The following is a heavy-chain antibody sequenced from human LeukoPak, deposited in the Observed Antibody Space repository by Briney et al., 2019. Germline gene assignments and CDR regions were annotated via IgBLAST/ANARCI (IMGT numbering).Heavy chain of an antibody. CDR1: GYTFTGYF. D-gene: IGHD1/OR15-1a*01. Sequence: ASVKVSCKASGYTFTGYFVHWVRQAPGQGLEWMGWINPNTGVTNYAQKFQGRVTVTRDTSISTAYMELSRLRSDDTAVYYRARGEGTVGYYYYMDVWGKGTTVTIPS. J-gene: IGHJ6*03. V-gene: IGHV1-2*02. CDR3: ARGEGTVGYYYYMDV. CDR2: INPNTGVT.